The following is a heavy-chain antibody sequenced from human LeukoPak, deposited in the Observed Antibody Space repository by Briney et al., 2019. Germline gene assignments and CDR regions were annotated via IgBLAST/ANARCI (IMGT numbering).Heavy chain of an antibody. Sequence: PGGSLRLSCAVSGFTFSSYAMNWVRQAPGKGLEWVSGISSGFTPHYADSVKGWFTISRDNSKNTFHLQMNSLRAEDTAVYYCAKDYSDSRVGDVFFEYWGQGTLVTVSS. D-gene: IGHD1-26*01. CDR1: GFTFSSYA. CDR2: ISSGFTP. J-gene: IGHJ4*02. V-gene: IGHV3-23*01. CDR3: AKDYSDSRVGDVFFEY.